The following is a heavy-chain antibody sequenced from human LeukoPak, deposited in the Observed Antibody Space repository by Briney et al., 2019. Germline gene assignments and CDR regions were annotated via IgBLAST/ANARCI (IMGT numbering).Heavy chain of an antibody. CDR2: ISSSGSTI. D-gene: IGHD5-24*01. V-gene: IGHV3-48*03. CDR3: AREGGGYNKRGFDY. CDR1: GFTFSSYE. J-gene: IGHJ4*02. Sequence: GGSLRLSCAASGFTFSSYEMNWVRQAPGKGLEWVSYISSSGSTIYYADSVKGRFTISRDNAKNSLYLQMNSLRAEDTAVYYCAREGGGYNKRGFDYWGQGTLVTVSS.